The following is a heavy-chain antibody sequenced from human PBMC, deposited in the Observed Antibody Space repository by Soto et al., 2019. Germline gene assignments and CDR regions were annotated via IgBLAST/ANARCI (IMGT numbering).Heavy chain of an antibody. CDR3: ARDQTGITTAGGGRIDR. CDR2: VSFDGSNK. D-gene: IGHD6-13*01. Sequence: QVQLVESGGGVVQPGRSLRLSCAASGFTLSTHAMHWVRQAPGKGLECVAIVSFDGSNKYYADSVKGRFTISRDNSKNTLYLQMSGLTPEDTAFYYCARDQTGITTAGGGRIDRWGQGTRVTVSS. V-gene: IGHV3-30-3*01. CDR1: GFTLSTHA. J-gene: IGHJ5*02.